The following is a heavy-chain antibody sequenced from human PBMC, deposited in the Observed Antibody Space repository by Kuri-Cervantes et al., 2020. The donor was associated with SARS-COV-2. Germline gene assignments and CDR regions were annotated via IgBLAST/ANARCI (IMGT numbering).Heavy chain of an antibody. J-gene: IGHJ5*02. D-gene: IGHD6-13*01. Sequence: SQTLSLTCAVYGGSFSGYYWSWIRQPPGKGLAWIGEINHTGSTNYNPSLKSRVTISVDTSKKQFSLKLSSVTAADTAVYYCARDGGIAAAGMEDWFDPWGQGTLVTVSS. CDR2: INHTGST. V-gene: IGHV4-34*01. CDR3: ARDGGIAAAGMEDWFDP. CDR1: GGSFSGYY.